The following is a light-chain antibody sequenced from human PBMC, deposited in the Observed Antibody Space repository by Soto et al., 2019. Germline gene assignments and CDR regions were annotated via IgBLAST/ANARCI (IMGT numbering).Light chain of an antibody. CDR2: EAS. CDR3: QQRRNWPPT. Sequence: EIVCTQSPATLSLSPGEGATLSCRASQSVNNFLAWYQQRPGQAPRLLMYEASNRATGVPARFSGSGSGTDFTLTISSLEPEDFAIYYCQQRRNWPPTFGQGTKVDIK. J-gene: IGKJ1*01. CDR1: QSVNNF. V-gene: IGKV3-11*01.